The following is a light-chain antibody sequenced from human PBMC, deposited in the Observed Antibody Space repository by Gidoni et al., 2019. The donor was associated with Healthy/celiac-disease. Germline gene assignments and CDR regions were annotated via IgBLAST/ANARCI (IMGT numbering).Light chain of an antibody. V-gene: IGKV3-15*01. Sequence: EIVMTQSPATLSVSPGERATLSCRASQSVSSNLAWYQQKPGQAPRLLIYGASPRATGIPARFRGSGSGTEFTLTISSLQSEDFAVYYCQQYNNWPRIFGPXTKVDIK. CDR2: GAS. CDR1: QSVSSN. J-gene: IGKJ3*01. CDR3: QQYNNWPRI.